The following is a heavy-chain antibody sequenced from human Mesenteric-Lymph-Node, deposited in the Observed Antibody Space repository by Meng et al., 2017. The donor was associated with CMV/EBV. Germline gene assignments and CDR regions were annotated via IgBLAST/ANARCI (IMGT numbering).Heavy chain of an antibody. CDR2: IGTGSTK. V-gene: IGHV3-48*04. CDR1: GFSPSIYS. Sequence: ESLKISCAASGFSPSIYSMNWVRQAPGKGLEWGAYIGTGSTKYYAHSLEGRFTVSRDAAKTSLYLQMNSLRGEYTAVYFCLRAPVLSGLDVWGQGTTVTVSS. J-gene: IGHJ6*02. CDR3: LRAPVLSGLDV.